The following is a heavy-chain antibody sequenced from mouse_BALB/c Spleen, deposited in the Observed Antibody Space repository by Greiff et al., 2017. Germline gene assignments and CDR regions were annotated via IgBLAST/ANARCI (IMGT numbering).Heavy chain of an antibody. CDR2: ISYSGST. J-gene: IGHJ4*01. D-gene: IGHD2-14*01. V-gene: IGHV3-8*02. CDR1: GDSITSGY. CDR3: ARGGGYYRYDNYAMDY. Sequence: EVKLVESGPSLVKPSQTLSLTCSVTGDSITSGYWNWIRKFPGNKLEYMGYISYSGSTYYNPSLKSRISITRDTSKNQYYLQLNSVTTEDTATYYCARGGGYYRYDNYAMDYWGQGTSVTVAS.